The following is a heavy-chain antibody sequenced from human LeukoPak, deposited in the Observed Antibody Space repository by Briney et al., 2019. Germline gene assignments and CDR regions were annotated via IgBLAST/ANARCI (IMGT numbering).Heavy chain of an antibody. CDR3: ARSGSGFSARRYYMDV. Sequence: SETLSLTCTVSGDSINNYYWGWIRQPVGKGLEWIGRIYPTGSVKYNPSLQSRVIMSVDTSKNQFSLKLTSVTAADTAVYYCARSGSGFSARRYYMDVWGKGTMVSVSS. J-gene: IGHJ6*03. CDR1: GDSINNYY. V-gene: IGHV4-4*07. CDR2: IYPTGSV. D-gene: IGHD3-3*01.